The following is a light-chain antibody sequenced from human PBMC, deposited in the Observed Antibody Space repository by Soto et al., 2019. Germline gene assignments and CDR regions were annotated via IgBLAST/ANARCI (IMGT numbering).Light chain of an antibody. Sequence: QSVLTQPPSASGTPGQRVTISCSGSSSNIGSNTVNWYQQLPGTAPKLLIYRNNERPSGVPDRFSGSKSGTSASLAISGLHSADEADSPCPAWDESLNGYVFGTGTKVTVL. J-gene: IGLJ1*01. V-gene: IGLV1-44*01. CDR1: SSNIGSNT. CDR3: PAWDESLNGYV. CDR2: RNN.